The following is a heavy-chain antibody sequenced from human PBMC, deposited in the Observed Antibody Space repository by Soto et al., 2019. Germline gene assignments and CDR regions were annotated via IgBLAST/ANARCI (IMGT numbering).Heavy chain of an antibody. V-gene: IGHV4-30-2*01. CDR3: ARIHWRQRSLDQ. D-gene: IGHD1-1*01. CDR1: GCSINSGAFS. J-gene: IGHJ4*02. CDR2: VTHSGTA. Sequence: PSETLFLICSVSGCSINSGAFSLSWVRHPPGKGLQWIGYVTHSGTAYSIPSLSGRLTLSVDSSQTQFSLKLTSVTAPDSAVYYCARIHWRQRSLDQWGQGTTVTVS.